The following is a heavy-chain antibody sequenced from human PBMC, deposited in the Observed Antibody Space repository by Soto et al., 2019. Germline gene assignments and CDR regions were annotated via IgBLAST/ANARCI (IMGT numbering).Heavy chain of an antibody. CDR3: ASLGYSYGLYFDY. CDR1: GFTFSSYS. V-gene: IGHV3-21*01. J-gene: IGHJ4*02. D-gene: IGHD5-18*01. CDR2: ISSSSSYI. Sequence: GGSLRLSCAASGFTFSSYSMNWVRQAPGKGLEWVSSISSSSSYIYYADSVKGRFTISRDNAKNSLYLQMNSLRAEDTAVYYCASLGYSYGLYFDYWGQGTLVTVSS.